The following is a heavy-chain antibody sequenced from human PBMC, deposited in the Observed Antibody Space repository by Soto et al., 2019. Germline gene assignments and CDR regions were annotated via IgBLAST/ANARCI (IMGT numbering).Heavy chain of an antibody. V-gene: IGHV1-69*01. CDR3: ATPSGWSKYYESRGYLY. D-gene: IGHD3-22*01. CDR1: GGTFSSYA. CDR2: IIPIFGTA. Sequence: QVQLVQSGAEVKKPGSSVKVSCKASGGTFSSYAISWVRQAPGQGLEWMGGIIPIFGTANYAQKFQGRVTITEEESTSTADMELSSLRSEDTAVYYCATPSGWSKYYESRGYLYWGQGTLGTVSS. J-gene: IGHJ4*02.